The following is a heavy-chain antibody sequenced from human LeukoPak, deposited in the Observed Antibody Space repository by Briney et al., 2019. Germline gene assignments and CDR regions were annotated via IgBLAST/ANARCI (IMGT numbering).Heavy chain of an antibody. CDR3: AREDCSGGSCYHDY. CDR1: GGTFSSYA. CDR2: IIPIFGTA. Sequence: ASVKVSCKASGGTFSSYAISWVRQAPGQGLEWVGRIIPIFGTANYAQKFQGRVTITTDESTSTAYMELSSLRSEDTAVYYCAREDCSGGSCYHDYWGQGTLVTVSS. J-gene: IGHJ4*02. D-gene: IGHD2-15*01. V-gene: IGHV1-69*05.